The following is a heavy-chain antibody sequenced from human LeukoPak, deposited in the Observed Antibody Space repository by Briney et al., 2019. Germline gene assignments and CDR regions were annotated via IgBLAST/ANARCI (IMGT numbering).Heavy chain of an antibody. J-gene: IGHJ4*02. Sequence: RQPPGXXXXXXGYIYYSGSTNSNPSLKSRVTISVDTSKNQFSLKLSSVTAADTAVYYCARALGRGDGYIFDYWGQGTLVTVSS. D-gene: IGHD5-24*01. V-gene: IGHV4-59*01. CDR3: ARALGRGDGYIFDY. CDR2: IYYSGST.